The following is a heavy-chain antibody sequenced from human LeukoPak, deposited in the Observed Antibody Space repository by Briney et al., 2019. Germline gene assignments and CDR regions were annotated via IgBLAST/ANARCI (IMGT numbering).Heavy chain of an antibody. CDR3: ARCTPHDYGDYVGDY. J-gene: IGHJ4*02. D-gene: IGHD4-17*01. CDR2: IYPGDSDT. Sequence: GESLKISCKGSGYSFTSYWIGWVRQMPGKGLEWMGIIYPGDSDTRYSPSFQGQVTISADKSISTAYLQWSSLKASDTAMYYRARCTPHDYGDYVGDYWGQGTLVTVSS. CDR1: GYSFTSYW. V-gene: IGHV5-51*01.